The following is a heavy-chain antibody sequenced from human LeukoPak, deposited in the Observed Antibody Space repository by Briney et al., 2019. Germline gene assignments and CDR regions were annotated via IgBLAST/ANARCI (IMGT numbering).Heavy chain of an antibody. CDR2: IKEDGSAT. J-gene: IGHJ4*02. Sequence: GGSLRLSCAASGFTFSTYWMTWVRQAPGKGPEWVANIKEDGSATYYVDSVKGRFTISRDNAKNSLFLQMNSLRAEDTAVYYCAADCSGGSCYTGYWGQGTLVTVSS. CDR1: GFTFSTYW. CDR3: AADCSGGSCYTGY. V-gene: IGHV3-7*04. D-gene: IGHD2-15*01.